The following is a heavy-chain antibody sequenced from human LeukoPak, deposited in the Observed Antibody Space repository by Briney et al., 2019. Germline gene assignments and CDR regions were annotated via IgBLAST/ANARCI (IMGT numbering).Heavy chain of an antibody. D-gene: IGHD3-22*01. CDR2: IYYSGST. J-gene: IGHJ3*02. CDR3: ARGHYYDSSGYPIDAFDI. V-gene: IGHV4-59*01. Sequence: SETLSLTCTVSGGSISSYYWNWIRMPPGKGLEWIGYIYYSGSTNYNPSLKSRVTISVDTSKNQFSLKLSSVTAADTAVYYCARGHYYDSSGYPIDAFDIWGQGTMVTVSS. CDR1: GGSISSYY.